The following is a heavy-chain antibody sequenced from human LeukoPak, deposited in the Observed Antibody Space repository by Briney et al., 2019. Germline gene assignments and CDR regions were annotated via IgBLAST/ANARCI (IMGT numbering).Heavy chain of an antibody. V-gene: IGHV1-69*06. CDR2: IIPIFGTA. Sequence: GSSVKVSCKASGCTFRSYAISWVRQAPGQGLEWMGGIIPIFGTANYAQKFQGRVTITADKSTSTAYMELSSLRSDDTAVYYCARDSSSWYGDYWGQGTLVTVSS. D-gene: IGHD6-13*01. CDR1: GCTFRSYA. CDR3: ARDSSSWYGDY. J-gene: IGHJ4*02.